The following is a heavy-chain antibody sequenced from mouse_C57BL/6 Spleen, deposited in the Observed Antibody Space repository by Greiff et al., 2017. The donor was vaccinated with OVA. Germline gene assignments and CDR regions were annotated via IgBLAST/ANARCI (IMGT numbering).Heavy chain of an antibody. D-gene: IGHD3-2*02. CDR2: IDPSDSYT. Sequence: QVQLQQPGAELVRPGTSVKLSCKASGYTFTSYWMHWVKQRPGQGLEWIGVIDPSDSYTNYNQKFKGKATLTVDTSSSTAYMQLSSLTSEDSAVYYCARGGTAQATWFAYWGQGTLVTVSA. CDR1: GYTFTSYW. CDR3: ARGGTAQATWFAY. V-gene: IGHV1-59*01. J-gene: IGHJ3*01.